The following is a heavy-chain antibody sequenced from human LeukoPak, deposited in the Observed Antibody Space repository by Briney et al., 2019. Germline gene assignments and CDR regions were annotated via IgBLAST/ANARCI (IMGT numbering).Heavy chain of an antibody. D-gene: IGHD4-23*01. CDR1: GFTFSSYS. Sequence: KAGGSLRLSCAASGFTFSSYSMNWVRQAPGKGLEWVSSISSSSSYIYYADSVKGRFTISRDNAKNSLYLQMNSLRAEDTAIYYCAKEVTPGALLYGPFDYWGQGTLVTVSS. V-gene: IGHV3-21*04. J-gene: IGHJ4*02. CDR3: AKEVTPGALLYGPFDY. CDR2: ISSSSSYI.